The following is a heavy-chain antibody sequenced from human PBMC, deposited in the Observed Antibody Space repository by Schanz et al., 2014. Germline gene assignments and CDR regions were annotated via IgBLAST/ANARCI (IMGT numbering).Heavy chain of an antibody. Sequence: EVQLLESGGDLVQPGGSLRLSCAASGFTFSNYAMSWVRQAPGKGLEWVSAISGSGATTYYADSVKGRFTISRDNSKNRLFLQMNSLRAEDTAVYHCAKRSPVGSTMGGYFXYWGQGTLVTVSS. D-gene: IGHD1-26*01. CDR2: ISGSGATT. V-gene: IGHV3-23*01. CDR1: GFTFSNYA. CDR3: AKRSPVGSTMGGYFXY. J-gene: IGHJ4*02.